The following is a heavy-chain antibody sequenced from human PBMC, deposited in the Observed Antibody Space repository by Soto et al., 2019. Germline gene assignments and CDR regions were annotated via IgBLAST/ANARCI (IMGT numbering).Heavy chain of an antibody. Sequence: QVQLVESGGGVVQPGRSLRLSCAASGFTFSSYGMHWVRQAPGKGLEWVAVIWYDGSNKYYADSVKGRFTISRDNSKNTLYLQMNSLRAEDTAVYYCAREGKGQCPDYWGQGTLVTVSS. CDR3: AREGKGQCPDY. CDR2: IWYDGSNK. V-gene: IGHV3-33*01. CDR1: GFTFSSYG. D-gene: IGHD6-19*01. J-gene: IGHJ4*02.